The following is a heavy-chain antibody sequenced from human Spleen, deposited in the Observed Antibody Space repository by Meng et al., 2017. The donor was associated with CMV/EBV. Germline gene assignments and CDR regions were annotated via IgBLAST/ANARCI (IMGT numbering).Heavy chain of an antibody. CDR3: ASAVGASNYYYYGMDV. CDR2: INPNSGGT. D-gene: IGHD1-26*01. V-gene: IGHV1-2*02. J-gene: IGHJ6*02. CDR1: GYIFTDYY. Sequence: ASVKVSCKTSGYIFTDYYIHWVRQAPGQGLEWMGWINPNSGGTKYAQKSQGRVTMTRDTSISTAYMELRRLRSDDTAVYYCASAVGASNYYYYGMDVWGQGTTVTVSS.